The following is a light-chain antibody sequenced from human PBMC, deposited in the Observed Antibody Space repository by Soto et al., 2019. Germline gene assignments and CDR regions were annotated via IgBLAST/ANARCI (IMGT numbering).Light chain of an antibody. CDR1: QSVSSN. Sequence: EMVMTQSPATLSVSPGERATLSCRASQSVSSNLAWYQQKPGQAPRLLIYGASTRATGIPARFSGSGSGKEFTLTISSLQSEDFALYHCQQYNNWPPWTFGKGTNVEIK. CDR3: QQYNNWPPWT. CDR2: GAS. V-gene: IGKV3-15*01. J-gene: IGKJ1*01.